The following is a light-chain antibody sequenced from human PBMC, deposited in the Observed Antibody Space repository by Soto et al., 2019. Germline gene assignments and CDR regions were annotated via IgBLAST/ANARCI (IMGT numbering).Light chain of an antibody. CDR2: GTS. CDR1: QSVSNSY. V-gene: IGKV3-20*01. Sequence: EVVLTQSPGTLSLSPGERATLSCRASQSVSNSYLAWYQQKPGQAPRLLIYGTSSRATGIPDRFSGSGSGTDFTLTISRLETEDFAVYYCQQYGSSSWTFGQGTKVDIK. CDR3: QQYGSSSWT. J-gene: IGKJ1*01.